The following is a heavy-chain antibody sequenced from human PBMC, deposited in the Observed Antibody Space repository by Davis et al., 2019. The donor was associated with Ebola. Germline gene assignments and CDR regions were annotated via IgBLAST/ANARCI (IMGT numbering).Heavy chain of an antibody. Sequence: KISCAASGFTFSSYGMHWLRQAPGKGLGWMGGFDPEDGETIYAQKFQGRVTMTEDTSTVTAYMELSSQRSEDTAVYYCPTVKAARPSYYYGMDVWGQGTTVTVSS. CDR1: GFTFSSYG. CDR2: FDPEDGET. J-gene: IGHJ6*02. D-gene: IGHD6-6*01. V-gene: IGHV1-24*01. CDR3: PTVKAARPSYYYGMDV.